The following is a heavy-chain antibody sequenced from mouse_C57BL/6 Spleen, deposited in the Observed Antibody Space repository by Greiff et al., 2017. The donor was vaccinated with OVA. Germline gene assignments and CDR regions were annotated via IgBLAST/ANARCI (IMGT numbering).Heavy chain of an antibody. J-gene: IGHJ4*01. CDR3: AREGPLGAMDY. V-gene: IGHV5-16*01. Sequence: EVKLVESEGGLVQPGSSMKLSCTASGFTFSDYYMAWVRQVPEKGLEWVANINYDGSSTYYLDSLKSRFIISRDNAKNILYLQMSSLKSEDTATYYCAREGPLGAMDYWGQGTSVTVSS. CDR2: INYDGSST. CDR1: GFTFSDYY. D-gene: IGHD3-3*01.